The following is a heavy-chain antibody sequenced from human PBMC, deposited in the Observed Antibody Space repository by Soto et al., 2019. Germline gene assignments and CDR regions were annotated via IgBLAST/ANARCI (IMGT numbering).Heavy chain of an antibody. CDR3: AKAYRGVRITIFGVVTLVAFDY. CDR1: GFTFSSYA. J-gene: IGHJ4*02. Sequence: PGGSLRLSCAASGFTFSSYAIWWVRQAPGKGLGWVSTISGSGGSTYYADSVKGRFTISRDNSKNTLYLQMNSPRAEDTAVYYCAKAYRGVRITIFGVVTLVAFDYWGQGTLVTVSS. D-gene: IGHD3-3*01. CDR2: ISGSGGST. V-gene: IGHV3-23*01.